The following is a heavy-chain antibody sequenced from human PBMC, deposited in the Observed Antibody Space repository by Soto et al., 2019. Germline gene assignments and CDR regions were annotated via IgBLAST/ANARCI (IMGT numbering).Heavy chain of an antibody. Sequence: QVQLQESGPGLVKPSQTLSLTCTVSGGSSSSGGYYWSWIRQHPGKGLEYIGYIHNSGTTYYNPSLQSRVTISMDTSKNHFSLKLSSVTAADTAVYYCARDRRDWFDPWGQGTLVTVSS. J-gene: IGHJ5*02. CDR2: IHNSGTT. CDR1: GGSSSSGGYY. CDR3: ARDRRDWFDP. V-gene: IGHV4-31*03.